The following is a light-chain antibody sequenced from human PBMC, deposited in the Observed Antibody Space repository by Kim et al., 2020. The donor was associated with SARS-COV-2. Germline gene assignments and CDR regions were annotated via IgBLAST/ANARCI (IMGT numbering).Light chain of an antibody. CDR1: SLRRYY. CDR3: SSRDSSGNHWV. Sequence: SSELTQDPAVSVALGQTVRITCQGDSLRRYYASWYQQKPGQAPILVIYGENNRPSGIPDRFSGSSSGNTASLTITGAQAEDEADYYCSSRDSSGNHWVFGGGTQLTVL. J-gene: IGLJ3*02. CDR2: GEN. V-gene: IGLV3-19*01.